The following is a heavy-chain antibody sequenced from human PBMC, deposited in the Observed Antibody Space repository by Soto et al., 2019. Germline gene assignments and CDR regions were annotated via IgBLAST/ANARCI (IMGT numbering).Heavy chain of an antibody. J-gene: IGHJ4*02. V-gene: IGHV4-39*01. CDR3: TRHHPHHYDSSGYFDY. Sequence: QLQMQEPGPGLVKPSETLSLTCTVSDGSISTSSYYWGWIRQSPGKGLEWIGTIFYTGRTYYNPSRESRGTLSVDTSKNQFSLPLTSVTAADTAVYYCTRHHPHHYDSSGYFDYWGQGTLVTVSS. D-gene: IGHD3-22*01. CDR1: DGSISTSSYY. CDR2: IFYTGRT.